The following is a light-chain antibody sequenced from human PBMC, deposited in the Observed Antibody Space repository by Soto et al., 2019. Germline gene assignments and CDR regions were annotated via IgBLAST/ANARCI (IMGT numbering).Light chain of an antibody. Sequence: QSVLTQPPSASGTPGQRVTISCSGSSSNIGSNIVNWYQQLPGTAPKLPIYSNNQRPSGVPDRFSGFKSGTSGSLAISGLQSEDEADYYCAAWDDSLNGPVFGGGTKLTVL. V-gene: IGLV1-44*01. CDR3: AAWDDSLNGPV. CDR2: SNN. CDR1: SSNIGSNI. J-gene: IGLJ3*02.